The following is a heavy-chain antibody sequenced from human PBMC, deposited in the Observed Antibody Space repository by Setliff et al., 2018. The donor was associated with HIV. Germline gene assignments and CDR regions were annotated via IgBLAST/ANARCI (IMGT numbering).Heavy chain of an antibody. CDR2: ISSSSSTI. D-gene: IGHD3-3*01. Sequence: PGGSLRLSCAASGFTFSSYDMNWVRQAPGKGLEWVSYISSSSSTIYYADSVKGRFTISRDNAKNSLYLQMNSLRAEDTAVYYCARVQYYSFWSGYFDIYGMDVWGQGTTVTVSS. J-gene: IGHJ6*02. V-gene: IGHV3-48*01. CDR1: GFTFSSYD. CDR3: ARVQYYSFWSGYFDIYGMDV.